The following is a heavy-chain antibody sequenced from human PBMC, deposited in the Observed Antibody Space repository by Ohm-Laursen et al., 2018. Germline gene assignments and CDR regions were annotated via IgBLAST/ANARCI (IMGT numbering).Heavy chain of an antibody. Sequence: SETLSLTCAVSGYSISSGYFWGWIRQPPGKGPEWIGTIYHSGSTYYNPSLKSRVTISVDTSKNQFSLKLSSVTAADTALYYCARGLWWFDPWGQGTLVTVSS. CDR2: IYHSGST. J-gene: IGHJ5*02. CDR1: GYSISSGYF. CDR3: ARGLWWFDP. V-gene: IGHV4-38-2*01.